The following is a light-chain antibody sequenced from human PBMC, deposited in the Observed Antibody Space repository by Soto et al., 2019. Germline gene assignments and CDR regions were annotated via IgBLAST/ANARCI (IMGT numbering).Light chain of an antibody. V-gene: IGLV2-14*01. CDR2: EVS. CDR3: SSYTSSSTLDWV. Sequence: QSALTQPASVSGSPGQSITISCTGTSSDVGGYNYVSWYQQHPGKAPKLMIYEVSNRPSGVSNRFSGSKSGNTASLTISGLQAEDEDDYYCSSYTSSSTLDWVFGGGTQLTVL. CDR1: SSDVGGYNY. J-gene: IGLJ3*02.